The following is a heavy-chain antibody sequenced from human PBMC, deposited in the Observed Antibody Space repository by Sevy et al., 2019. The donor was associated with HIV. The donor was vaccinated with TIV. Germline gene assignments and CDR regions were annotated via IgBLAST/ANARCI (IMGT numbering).Heavy chain of an antibody. CDR3: ARDSTTRPRVLDY. D-gene: IGHD1-1*01. J-gene: IGHJ4*02. CDR1: GGSISSYF. Sequence: ETLSLTCSVSGGSISSYFWTWVRQSPGKGLEWIGNIYFTGNTDYSPSLKCRVTLSLDTSKSQFSLTLKSVTAADTAIYFCARDSTTRPRVLDYWGQGTLVTVSS. CDR2: IYFTGNT. V-gene: IGHV4-59*01.